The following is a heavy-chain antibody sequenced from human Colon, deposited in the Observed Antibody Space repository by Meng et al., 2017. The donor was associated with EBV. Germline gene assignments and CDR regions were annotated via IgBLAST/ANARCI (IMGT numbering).Heavy chain of an antibody. CDR2: INYSGTT. J-gene: IGHJ5*02. V-gene: IGHV4-39*02. Sequence: QLRLQESGPGLVKPSETLSLTCSLSGGSINSGSHYWAWIRQPPGKGLEWVGTINYSGTTYSNPSLKSRITLSVDTSNNDFSLKLSSVTAADTAVYYCARAEYYNWFDTWGQGTLVTVAS. CDR1: GGSINSGSHY. D-gene: IGHD1-14*01. CDR3: ARAEYYNWFDT.